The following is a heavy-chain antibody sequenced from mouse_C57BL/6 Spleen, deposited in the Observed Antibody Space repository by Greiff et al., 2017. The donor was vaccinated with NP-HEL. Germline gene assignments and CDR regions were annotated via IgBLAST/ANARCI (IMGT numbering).Heavy chain of an antibody. J-gene: IGHJ1*03. CDR2: FYPGSGSI. V-gene: IGHV1-62-2*01. CDR3: ARHEEGYYGSSYWYFDV. CDR1: GYTFTEYT. D-gene: IGHD1-1*01. Sequence: QVQLQQSGAELVKPGASVKLSCKASGYTFTEYTIHWVKQRSGQGLGWIGWFYPGSGSIKYHEKFTDQATLTADKSSSTVYMELSRWTSEDSAVYFCARHEEGYYGSSYWYFDVWGTGTTVTVSS.